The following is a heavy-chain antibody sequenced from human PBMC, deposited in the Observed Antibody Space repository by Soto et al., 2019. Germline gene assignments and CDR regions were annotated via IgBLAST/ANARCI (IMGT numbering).Heavy chain of an antibody. Sequence: GESLKISCNGSGYSFTSYWISWVRQMPGKGLEWMGRIDPSDSYTNYSPSFQGHVTISADKSISTAYLQWSSLKASDTAMYYCASYIPVPGHYYYYGMDVWGQGTKVTVSS. CDR1: GYSFTSYW. J-gene: IGHJ6*02. V-gene: IGHV5-10-1*01. CDR2: IDPSDSYT. D-gene: IGHD6-19*01. CDR3: ASYIPVPGHYYYYGMDV.